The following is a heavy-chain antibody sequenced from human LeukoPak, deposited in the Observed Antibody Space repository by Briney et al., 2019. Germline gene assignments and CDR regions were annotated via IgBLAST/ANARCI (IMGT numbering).Heavy chain of an antibody. CDR3: ARAAVSSGYYSFDY. J-gene: IGHJ4*02. V-gene: IGHV1-2*02. D-gene: IGHD3-22*01. CDR2: INPNSGGT. CDR1: GYTFTSYY. Sequence: ASVKVSCKASGYTFTSYYMHWVRQAPGQGLEWMGWINPNSGGTNYAQKFQGRVTMTRDTSISTAYMELSRLRSDDTAVYYCARAAVSSGYYSFDYWGQGTLVTVSS.